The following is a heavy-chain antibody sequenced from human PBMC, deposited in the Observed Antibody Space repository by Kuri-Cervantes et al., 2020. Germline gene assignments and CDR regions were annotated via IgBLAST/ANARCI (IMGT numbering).Heavy chain of an antibody. V-gene: IGHV3-48*01. Sequence: GGSLRLSCAASGFTFSSYWMNWVRQAPGKGLEWISYISSSTSTISYADSVKGRFTISRDQAKNSLYLQMNGLRAEDTAVYYCATTSHTVNFFDYWGQGALVTVSS. D-gene: IGHD4-17*01. CDR3: ATTSHTVNFFDY. CDR1: GFTFSSYW. J-gene: IGHJ4*02. CDR2: ISSSTSTI.